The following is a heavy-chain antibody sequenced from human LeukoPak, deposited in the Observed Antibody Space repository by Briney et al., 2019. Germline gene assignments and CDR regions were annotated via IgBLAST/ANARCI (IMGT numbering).Heavy chain of an antibody. CDR3: ARQWAVAGTLYYFDY. CDR2: IYYSGST. V-gene: IGHV4-39*01. D-gene: IGHD6-19*01. J-gene: IGHJ4*02. Sequence: SETLSLTCTVSGGSISSDSYFWTWIRQPAGKGLEWIGRIYYSGSTYYNPSLKSRVTISVDTSKNQFSLKLSSVTAAYTAVYYCARQWAVAGTLYYFDYWGQGTLVTVSS. CDR1: GGSISSDSYF.